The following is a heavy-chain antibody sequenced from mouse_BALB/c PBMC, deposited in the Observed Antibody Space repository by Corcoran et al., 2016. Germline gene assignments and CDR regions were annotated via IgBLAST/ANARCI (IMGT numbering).Heavy chain of an antibody. CDR2: INPYNGGT. J-gene: IGHJ4*01. CDR3: ARDDGNYVYYYAMDY. CDR1: GYSFTGYT. V-gene: IGHV1S135*01. Sequence: EIQLQQSGPELVKPGASMKISCKASGYSFTGYTMNWVKQSHGKNLEWIGLINPYNGGTSYNQKFKGKATLTVDKSSSTAYMELLSLTSEDSAVYYCARDDGNYVYYYAMDYWGQGTSVTVSS. D-gene: IGHD2-1*01.